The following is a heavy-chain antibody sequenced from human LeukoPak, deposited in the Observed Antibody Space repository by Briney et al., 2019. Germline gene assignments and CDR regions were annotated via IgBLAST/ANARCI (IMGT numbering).Heavy chain of an antibody. CDR1: GFSFSDAW. J-gene: IGHJ3*01. D-gene: IGHD1-14*01. V-gene: IGHV3-15*01. CDR3: ATDTTNASDL. Sequence: GGSLRLSCAAPGFSFSDAWMTWVRQAPGKGLEWVGRIKRKADGATADYAAPVKGRFTVSRDDSKNTLYLQMNSLKTEDTGVYYCATDTTNASDLWGQGTLVRVSS. CDR2: IKRKADGATA.